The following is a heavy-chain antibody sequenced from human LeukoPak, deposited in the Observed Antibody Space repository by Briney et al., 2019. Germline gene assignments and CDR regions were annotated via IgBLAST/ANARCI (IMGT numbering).Heavy chain of an antibody. CDR1: GGSISSYY. D-gene: IGHD3-10*01. CDR3: ARNGFRIQGVIDY. V-gene: IGHV4-59*01. CDR2: IYYSGST. Sequence: SETLSLTCTVSGGSISSYYWSWIRQPPGKGLEWIGYIYYSGSTNYNPSLKSRVTISVDTSKNQFSLKLSPVTAADTAVYYCARNGFRIQGVIDYWGQGTLVTVSS. J-gene: IGHJ4*02.